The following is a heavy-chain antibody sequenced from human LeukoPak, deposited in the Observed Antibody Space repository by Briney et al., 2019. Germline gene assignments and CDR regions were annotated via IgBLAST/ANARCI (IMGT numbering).Heavy chain of an antibody. CDR2: ISSSSSYI. D-gene: IGHD6-13*01. CDR1: GFTFSSYN. J-gene: IGHJ4*02. CDR3: ARGHSSSYDYYFDC. V-gene: IGHV3-21*01. Sequence: GGSLRLSCAASGFTFSSYNINWVRQAPGKGLEWVSSISSSSSYIYYADSVKGRFTISRDNAKNSLYLQMNSLRAEDTAVYYCARGHSSSYDYYFDCWGQGTLVTVSS.